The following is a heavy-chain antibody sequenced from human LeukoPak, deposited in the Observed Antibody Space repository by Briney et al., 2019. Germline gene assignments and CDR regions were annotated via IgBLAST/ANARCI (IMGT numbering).Heavy chain of an antibody. CDR2: ISYDGSNK. Sequence: GGSLRLSCAASGFTFSAYAMHWVRQAPGKGLEWVAVISYDGSNKYYADSVKGRFTISGDKSKDTLYLRMNSLRPEDTAVYYCARGPGPIAGAKNPFDIWGQGTMVTVSS. D-gene: IGHD1-26*01. CDR1: GFTFSAYA. CDR3: ARGPGPIAGAKNPFDI. J-gene: IGHJ3*02. V-gene: IGHV3-30*01.